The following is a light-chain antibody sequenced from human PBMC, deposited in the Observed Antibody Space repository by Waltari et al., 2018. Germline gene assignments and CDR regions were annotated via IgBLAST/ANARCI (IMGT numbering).Light chain of an antibody. Sequence: QSALTQPASVSGSPGQSIAISCPGTSSDLGSYNYVSWYQQHPGKAPKLMIYEVSNRPSGVSDRFSGSKSGNTASLTISGLQAEDEADYYCSSCTTSNTVVFGTGTKVTVL. V-gene: IGLV2-14*01. CDR3: SSCTTSNTVV. CDR2: EVS. J-gene: IGLJ1*01. CDR1: SSDLGSYNY.